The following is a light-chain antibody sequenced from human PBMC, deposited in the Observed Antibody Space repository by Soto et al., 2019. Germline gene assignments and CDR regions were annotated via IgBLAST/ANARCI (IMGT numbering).Light chain of an antibody. CDR2: GNS. V-gene: IGLV1-40*01. CDR3: QSYDSSLSGFVV. CDR1: SSNIGAGYD. Sequence: QSVLTQPPSGSGAPGQRVTISCTGSSSNIGAGYDVHWYQQLPGTAPKLLIYGNSNRPSGVPDRFSGSKSGTSASLAITGLRAGDEADYYCQSYDSSLSGFVVFGGGTTVTVL. J-gene: IGLJ2*01.